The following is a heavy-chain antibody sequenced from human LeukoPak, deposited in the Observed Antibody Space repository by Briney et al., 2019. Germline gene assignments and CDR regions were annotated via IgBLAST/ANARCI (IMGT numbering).Heavy chain of an antibody. J-gene: IGHJ4*02. Sequence: GKSLRLSCAASGFTFNDYAMHWVRQAPGKGLEWVSGISWNSGSIGYADSVKGRFTISRDNAKNSLYLQMNSLRAGDTALYYCAKGWGGYGDEAGHYYFDYWGQGTLVTVSS. CDR1: GFTFNDYA. D-gene: IGHD4-17*01. V-gene: IGHV3-9*01. CDR2: ISWNSGSI. CDR3: AKGWGGYGDEAGHYYFDY.